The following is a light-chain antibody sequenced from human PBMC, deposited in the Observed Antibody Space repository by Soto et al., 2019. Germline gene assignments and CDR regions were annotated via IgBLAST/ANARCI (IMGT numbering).Light chain of an antibody. Sequence: EFGLTQSPDTLSLPPGERATLSCRAIERVSSSYFAWYQQKTGQAPRLLIYAASRRAAGIPDRFSGGGSGTEFTLTISSLQSEGFAVYFCRQYNNWPSCTFGQGTKVDIK. J-gene: IGKJ1*01. CDR3: RQYNNWPSCT. CDR1: ERVSSSY. CDR2: AAS. V-gene: IGKV3D-15*01.